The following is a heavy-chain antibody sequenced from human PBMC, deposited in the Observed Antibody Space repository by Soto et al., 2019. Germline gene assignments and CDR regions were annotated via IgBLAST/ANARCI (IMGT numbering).Heavy chain of an antibody. CDR2: INGPGSWT. D-gene: IGHD2-21*01. V-gene: IGHV3-74*01. Sequence: EVQLVESGGGLVQPGGSLRLCCAASGFTFSFHWMHWVRQGPGKGLEWVSRINGPGSWTSYADSVKGRFTISRDNAKNTMCLEMNNMRVQDTAVYFCASERRHSPDSERQTAALDIWGQGTAVTVSS. CDR1: GFTFSFHW. J-gene: IGHJ3*02. CDR3: ASERRHSPDSERQTAALDI.